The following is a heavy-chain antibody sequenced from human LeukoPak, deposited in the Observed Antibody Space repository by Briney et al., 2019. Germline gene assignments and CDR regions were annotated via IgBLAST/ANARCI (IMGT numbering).Heavy chain of an antibody. V-gene: IGHV6-1*01. CDR3: ARGDTVTTGLRMNY. Sequence: SQTLSLTCAISGDSVSSNSAAWNWIRQSPSRGLEWLGRTYYRSKWYNDYAVPVKSRITINPDTSKNQFSLQLNSVTPEDTAVYYCARGDTVTTGLRMNYWGQGTLVTVSS. CDR2: TYYRSKWYN. J-gene: IGHJ4*02. D-gene: IGHD4-17*01. CDR1: GDSVSSNSAA.